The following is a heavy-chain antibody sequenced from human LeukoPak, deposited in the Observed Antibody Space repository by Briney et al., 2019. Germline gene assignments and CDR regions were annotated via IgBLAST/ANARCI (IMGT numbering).Heavy chain of an antibody. Sequence: GRSLRLSCAASGFTFSSYAMHWVRQAPGKGLEWVAVISYDGSNKYYAGSVKGRFTISRDNSKNTLYLQMNSLRAEDTAVYYCARDGSSEWFDYWGQGTLVTVSS. V-gene: IGHV3-30-3*01. CDR3: ARDGSSEWFDY. J-gene: IGHJ4*02. D-gene: IGHD1-26*01. CDR2: ISYDGSNK. CDR1: GFTFSSYA.